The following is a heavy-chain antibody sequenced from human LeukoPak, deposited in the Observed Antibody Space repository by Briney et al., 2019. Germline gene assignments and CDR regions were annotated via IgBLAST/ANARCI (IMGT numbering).Heavy chain of an antibody. CDR1: GGSISSYY. V-gene: IGHV4-59*01. Sequence: SETLSLTCTVSGGSISSYYWSWIRQPPGKGLGWIGYIYYSGSTNYNPSLKSRVTISVDTSKNQFSLKLSSVTAADTAVYCCARHSSGWYPDYWGQGTLATVSS. CDR2: IYYSGST. J-gene: IGHJ4*02. CDR3: ARHSSGWYPDY. D-gene: IGHD6-19*01.